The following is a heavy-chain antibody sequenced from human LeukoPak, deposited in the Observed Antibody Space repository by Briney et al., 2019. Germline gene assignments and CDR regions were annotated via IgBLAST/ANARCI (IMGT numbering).Heavy chain of an antibody. CDR2: ISGSGGST. Sequence: PGGSLRLSCAASGFTFSSYAMSWVRQAPGKGLEWVSAISGSGGSTYYADSVKGRFTISRDNSKNSLYLQMNSLRAEDTAVYYCASTAMENDAFDIWGQGTMVTVSS. CDR1: GFTFSSYA. V-gene: IGHV3-23*01. CDR3: ASTAMENDAFDI. D-gene: IGHD5-18*01. J-gene: IGHJ3*02.